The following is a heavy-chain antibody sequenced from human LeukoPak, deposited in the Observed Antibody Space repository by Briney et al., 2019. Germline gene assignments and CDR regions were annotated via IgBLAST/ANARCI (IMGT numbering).Heavy chain of an antibody. CDR1: GGSFSGYY. Sequence: PSETLSLTCAVYGGSFSGYYWSWIRQPPGKGLEWIGSIYYSGSTYYNPSLKSRVTISVDTSKNQFSLKLSSVTAADTAVYYCARERNYYYYMDVWGKGTTVTVSS. D-gene: IGHD5-24*01. J-gene: IGHJ6*03. CDR2: IYYSGST. V-gene: IGHV4-34*01. CDR3: ARERNYYYYMDV.